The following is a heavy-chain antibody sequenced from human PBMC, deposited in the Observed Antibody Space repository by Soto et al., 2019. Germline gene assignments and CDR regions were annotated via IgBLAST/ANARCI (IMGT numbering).Heavy chain of an antibody. J-gene: IGHJ5*02. Sequence: QVQLVQSGAEVKKPGASVKVSCKASGYSFTSNAITWVRQAPGQGLEWMGRISAYDGSTNYAQKFQGRVTMTTDASTSTGYLEVGSLPSDDTAVYYCARVWGSYRAPSGGAGLDPWGQGTLVTVSS. CDR2: ISAYDGST. D-gene: IGHD3-16*02. CDR1: GYSFTSNA. CDR3: ARVWGSYRAPSGGAGLDP. V-gene: IGHV1-18*04.